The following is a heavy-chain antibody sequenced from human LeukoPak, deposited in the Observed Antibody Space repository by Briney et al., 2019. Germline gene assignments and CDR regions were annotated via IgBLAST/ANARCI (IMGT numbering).Heavy chain of an antibody. CDR1: GDSFSSNSAA. CDR3: ARGSSWPLNV. Sequence: SQTLSLTCAISGDSFSSNSAAWNWIRQSPSRGLEWLGRTYYRSKWSSDYALSVIGRITINADTSRNHFALQLNSVTPEDTAVYYCARGSSWPLNVWGQGTTVTVSS. J-gene: IGHJ6*02. V-gene: IGHV6-1*01. CDR2: TYYRSKWSS. D-gene: IGHD6-13*01.